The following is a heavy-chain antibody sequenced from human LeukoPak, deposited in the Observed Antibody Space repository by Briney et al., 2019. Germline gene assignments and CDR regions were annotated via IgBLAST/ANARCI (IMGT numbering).Heavy chain of an antibody. CDR3: ARADRVYSGYGDFDY. D-gene: IGHD5-12*01. CDR2: IYYSGST. V-gene: IGHV4-39*07. CDR1: GGSISSSSYY. J-gene: IGHJ4*02. Sequence: SETLSLTCTVSGGSISSSSYYWGWIRQPPGKGLEWIGSIYYSGSTYYNPSLKSRVTISVDTSKNQFSLKLSSVTAADTAVYYCARADRVYSGYGDFDYWGQGTLVTVSS.